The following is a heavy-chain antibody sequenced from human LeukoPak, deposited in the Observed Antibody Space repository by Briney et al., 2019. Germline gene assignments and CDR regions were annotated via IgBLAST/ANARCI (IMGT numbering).Heavy chain of an antibody. J-gene: IGHJ4*02. Sequence: PSETLSLTCTVSGYSISSGYYWGWIRQPPGKGLEWIGSIYHSGSTYYNPSLKSRVTISVDTSKNQFSLKLSSVTAADTAVYYCARLSVSLGRNGVGARPYYFDYWGQGTLVTVSS. V-gene: IGHV4-38-2*02. D-gene: IGHD1-26*01. CDR2: IYHSGST. CDR1: GYSISSGYY. CDR3: ARLSVSLGRNGVGARPYYFDY.